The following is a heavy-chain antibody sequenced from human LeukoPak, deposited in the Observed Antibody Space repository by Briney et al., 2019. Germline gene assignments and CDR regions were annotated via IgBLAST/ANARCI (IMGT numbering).Heavy chain of an antibody. CDR2: INHSGST. V-gene: IGHV4-34*01. CDR3: ARGSLDYYDSSGYIDY. J-gene: IGHJ4*02. D-gene: IGHD3-22*01. Sequence: SETLSLTCAVYGGSFSGYYWSWIRQPPGKGLEWIGEINHSGSTNYNPSLKSRVTISVDTSKNQFSLKLSSVTAADTAVYYCARGSLDYYDSSGYIDYWGQGTLVIVSS. CDR1: GGSFSGYY.